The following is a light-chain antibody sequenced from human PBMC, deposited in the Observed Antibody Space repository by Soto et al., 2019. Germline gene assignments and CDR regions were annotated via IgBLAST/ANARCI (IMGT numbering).Light chain of an antibody. CDR1: SSDIGAGND. CDR2: ANT. CDR3: QSYGTSLTGLYI. J-gene: IGLJ1*01. Sequence: QSVLTQPPSVSGGPGQWVSISCTGSSSDIGAGNDVNWYQQVPGTAPRLLIYANTKRPSGVPDRFSGSKSGTSASQSITGLLVEDDADYYCQSYGTSLTGLYIFGTGTQLNVL. V-gene: IGLV1-40*01.